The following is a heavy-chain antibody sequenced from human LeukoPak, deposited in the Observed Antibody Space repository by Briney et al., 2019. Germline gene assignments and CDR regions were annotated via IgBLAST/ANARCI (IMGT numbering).Heavy chain of an antibody. D-gene: IGHD2-15*01. CDR1: GGTFSSYA. J-gene: IGHJ4*02. CDR3: ARVRRHSCHQGYFDY. CDR2: IIPILGIA. V-gene: IGHV1-69*04. Sequence: ASVKVSCKASGGTFSSYAISWVRQAPGQGLEWMGRIIPILGIANYAQKFQGRVTITADKSTSTAYMELSSLRSEDTAVYYCARVRRHSCHQGYFDYWGQGTLVTVSS.